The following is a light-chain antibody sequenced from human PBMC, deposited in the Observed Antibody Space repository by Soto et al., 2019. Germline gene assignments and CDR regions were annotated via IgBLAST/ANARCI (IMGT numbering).Light chain of an antibody. Sequence: SVLTQPASVSGSPGQSITISCTGTSGDLAIYNYVSWYQQQPGKAPKLMIYQVANRPSGVSNRFSGSRSGNTASLTISGLQAEDEADYYCQSYDKSLSAYVFGTGTKVTVL. J-gene: IGLJ1*01. CDR2: QVA. CDR3: QSYDKSLSAYV. CDR1: SGDLAIYNY. V-gene: IGLV2-14*01.